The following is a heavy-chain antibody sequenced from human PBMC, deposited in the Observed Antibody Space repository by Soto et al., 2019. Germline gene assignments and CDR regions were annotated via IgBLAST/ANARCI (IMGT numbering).Heavy chain of an antibody. CDR3: AHSSPQDSSSWDYYYYYGMDV. J-gene: IGHJ6*02. CDR1: GFSLSTSGVG. D-gene: IGHD6-13*01. CDR2: IYWNDDK. V-gene: IGHV2-5*01. Sequence: SGPTLVNPIQTLTLTCTFSGFSLSTSGVGVGWIRQPPGKALEWLALIYWNDDKRYSPSLKSRLTITKDTSKNQVVLTMTNMDPVDTATYYCAHSSPQDSSSWDYYYYYGMDVWGQGTTVTVSS.